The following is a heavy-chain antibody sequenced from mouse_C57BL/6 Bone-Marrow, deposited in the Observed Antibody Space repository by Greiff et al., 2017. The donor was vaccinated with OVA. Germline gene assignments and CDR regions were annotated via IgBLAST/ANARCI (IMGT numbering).Heavy chain of an antibody. Sequence: QVQLQQSGAELVRPGASVKLSCKASGYTFTDYYINWVKQRPGQGLEWIARIYPGSGNTYYNEKFKGKATLTAEKSSSTAYMQLSSLTSEDSAVYFCARIYYGSMEYAMDYWGQGTSVTVSS. D-gene: IGHD1-1*01. CDR1: GYTFTDYY. J-gene: IGHJ4*01. CDR2: IYPGSGNT. V-gene: IGHV1-76*01. CDR3: ARIYYGSMEYAMDY.